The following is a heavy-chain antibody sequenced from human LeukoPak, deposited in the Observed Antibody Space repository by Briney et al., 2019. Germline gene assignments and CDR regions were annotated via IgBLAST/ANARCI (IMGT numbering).Heavy chain of an antibody. V-gene: IGHV3-73*01. CDR3: TRPQYSSGWYGTVNDY. D-gene: IGHD6-19*01. J-gene: IGHJ4*02. CDR2: IRSKANSYAT. CDR1: GFTFSGSA. Sequence: GGSLRLSCAASGFTFSGSAMHWVRQASGKGLEWVGRIRSKANSYATAYAASVKGRFTISRDDSKNTAYLQMNSLKTEDTAVYYCTRPQYSSGWYGTVNDYWGQGTLVTVSS.